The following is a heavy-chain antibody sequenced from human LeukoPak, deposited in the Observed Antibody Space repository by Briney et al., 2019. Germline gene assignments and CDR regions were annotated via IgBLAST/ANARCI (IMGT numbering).Heavy chain of an antibody. D-gene: IGHD1-26*01. J-gene: IGHJ4*02. CDR1: GFTFSSYG. Sequence: GGTLRLSCAASGFTFSSYGMSWVRQAPGKGLEWVSAISGSGGSTYYADSVKGRFTISRDSSKNTLYLQMNSLRAEDTAVYYCARHYGSGSYYPSYWGQGTLVTVSS. CDR2: ISGSGGST. V-gene: IGHV3-23*01. CDR3: ARHYGSGSYYPSY.